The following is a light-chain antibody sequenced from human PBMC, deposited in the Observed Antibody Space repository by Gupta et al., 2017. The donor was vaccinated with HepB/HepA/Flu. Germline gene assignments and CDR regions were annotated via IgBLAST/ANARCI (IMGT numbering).Light chain of an antibody. Sequence: QSVLTQPPSVNRAPGPRVTIACTGSNSNIEGGFDFHWFQHLAGTAPRLLIYRNVNRPAGVPDRYSASRSGTSASLAMTGLQAEDEADYYCRSFDNSLNVGVFGGGTKLTVL. CDR1: NSNIEGGFD. V-gene: IGLV1-40*01. CDR2: RNV. J-gene: IGLJ3*02. CDR3: RSFDNSLNVGV.